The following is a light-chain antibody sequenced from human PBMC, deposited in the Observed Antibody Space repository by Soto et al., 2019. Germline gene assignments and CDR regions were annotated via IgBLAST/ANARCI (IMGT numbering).Light chain of an antibody. Sequence: EIVMTQSPATVPLSPGESVTLSCRASQSVSIDLAWYQQKTGQAPRLLIYDESRRATGIPDRFSGSGSGTDLNLTISGLEPEDFAVYYCQQYGSSRLTCGGGTKGDIK. CDR3: QQYGSSRLT. J-gene: IGKJ4*01. V-gene: IGKV3-20*01. CDR2: DES. CDR1: QSVSID.